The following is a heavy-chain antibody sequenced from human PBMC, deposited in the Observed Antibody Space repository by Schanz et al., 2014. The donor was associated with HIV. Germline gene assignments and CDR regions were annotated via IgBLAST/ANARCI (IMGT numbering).Heavy chain of an antibody. V-gene: IGHV3-23*04. CDR2: ISGSGIST. J-gene: IGHJ4*02. CDR3: AKGQRGVVRGDIDC. Sequence: VQMVESGGGVVQPGRSLRLSCAASGFTFSDYAMTWVRQAPGKGLEWVSTISGSGISTYCADSVKGRFTISRDNSKNTLYLQMNSLRAEDTAVYYCAKGQRGVVRGDIDCWGQGTLVTVSS. D-gene: IGHD3-10*01. CDR1: GFTFSDYA.